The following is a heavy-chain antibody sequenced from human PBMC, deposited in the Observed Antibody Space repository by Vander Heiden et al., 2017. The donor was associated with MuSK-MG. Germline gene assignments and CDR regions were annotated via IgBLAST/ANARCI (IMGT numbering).Heavy chain of an antibody. V-gene: IGHV4-59*01. D-gene: IGHD3-16*02. J-gene: IGHJ5*02. CDR2: IYYSGST. Sequence: QVQLQESGPGLVKPSETLSLTCTVSVCSISSYYWSWIRQPPGKGLEWIGYIYYSGSTNYNPALKSRVTISVDTSKNQFSLKLSSVTAADTAVYYCARATRYYDYVWGSYRLNWFDPWGQGTLVTVSS. CDR1: VCSISSYY. CDR3: ARATRYYDYVWGSYRLNWFDP.